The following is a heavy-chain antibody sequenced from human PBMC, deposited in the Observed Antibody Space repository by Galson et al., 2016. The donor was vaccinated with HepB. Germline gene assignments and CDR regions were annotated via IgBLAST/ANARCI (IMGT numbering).Heavy chain of an antibody. CDR1: GGSISGYY. J-gene: IGHJ4*02. D-gene: IGHD1-1*01. CDR2: IYYSGST. V-gene: IGHV4-59*01. Sequence: ETLSLTCTVSGGSISGYYWSWIRQPPGKGLEWIGYIYYSGSTNYKPSLKSRVTISLDTSKNQFSLKLNSVTAADTAVYYCVRTTRSYFDYWGQGTLVTVSS. CDR3: VRTTRSYFDY.